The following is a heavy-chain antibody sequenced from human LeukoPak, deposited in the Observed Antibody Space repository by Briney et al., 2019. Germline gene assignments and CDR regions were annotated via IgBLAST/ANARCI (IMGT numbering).Heavy chain of an antibody. CDR1: GYTFTSYY. CDR2: INPSGGST. V-gene: IGHV1-46*01. Sequence: ASVKVSCKASGYTFTSYYMHWVRQAPGQGLEWMGIINPSGGSTSYAQKFQGRVTMTRDTSTSTAYMELRSLRSDDTAVYYCARDLSAVAGTLDDYWGQGTLVTVSS. D-gene: IGHD6-19*01. CDR3: ARDLSAVAGTLDDY. J-gene: IGHJ4*02.